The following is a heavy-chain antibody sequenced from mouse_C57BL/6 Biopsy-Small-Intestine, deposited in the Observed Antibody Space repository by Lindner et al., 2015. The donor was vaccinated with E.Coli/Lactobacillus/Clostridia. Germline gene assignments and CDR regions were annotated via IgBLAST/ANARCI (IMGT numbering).Heavy chain of an antibody. CDR3: ARGDYSNYYAMDY. CDR2: IYPRSGNT. V-gene: IGHV1-81*01. J-gene: IGHJ4*01. Sequence: VQLQESGAELVKPGASVKLSCKASGYTFTSYGISWVKQRTGQGLEWIGEIYPRSGNTYYNEKFKGKATLTADKSSSTAYMELRSLTSEDSAVYFCARGDYSNYYAMDYWGQGTSVTVSS. D-gene: IGHD2-5*01. CDR1: GYTFTSYG.